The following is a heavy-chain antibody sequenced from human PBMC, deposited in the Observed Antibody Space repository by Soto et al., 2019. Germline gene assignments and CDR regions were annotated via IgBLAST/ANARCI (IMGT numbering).Heavy chain of an antibody. CDR1: GGTFSSYA. CDR2: IIPIFGTT. V-gene: IGHV1-69*12. J-gene: IGHJ6*02. Sequence: QVQLVQSGAAVKKPGSSVKVSCKASGGTFSSYALSWVRQAPGQGLEWMGGIIPIFGTTNYAQKFQGRVTMTADGSTSTADMELSSLTSDDTAVYYCARIYGGGSYFYYGMDVWGQGTTVTVSS. CDR3: ARIYGGGSYFYYGMDV. D-gene: IGHD3-16*01.